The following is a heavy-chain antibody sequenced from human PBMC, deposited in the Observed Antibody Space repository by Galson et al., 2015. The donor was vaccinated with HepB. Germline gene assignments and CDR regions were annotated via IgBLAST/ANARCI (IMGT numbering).Heavy chain of an antibody. J-gene: IGHJ6*02. Sequence: SLRLSCAASGFTFSSFEMTWVRQAPGRGLDWVSYISSSGSAIYYADSVRGRFTISRDNTKNSLYLQMNSLRAEDTAVYYCARVRREGDYLWGSHRVYYYYGMDVGGQGTTVTVS. CDR3: ARVRREGDYLWGSHRVYYYYGMDV. CDR1: GFTFSSFE. CDR2: ISSSGSAI. D-gene: IGHD3-16*02. V-gene: IGHV3-48*03.